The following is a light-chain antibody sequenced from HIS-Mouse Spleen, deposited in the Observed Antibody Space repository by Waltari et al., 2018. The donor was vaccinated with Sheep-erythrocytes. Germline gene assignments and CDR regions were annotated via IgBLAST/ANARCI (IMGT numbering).Light chain of an antibody. J-gene: IGLJ3*02. V-gene: IGLV2-11*01. Sequence: QSALTQPRSVSGSPGQSVTISCTGTSSDVGGYNYVSWYQQHPGKAPKLMIYDVSKRSSGVPYRFSGSKSGNTASLTISGLQAEDEADYYCCSYAGSYTLVFGGGTKLTVL. CDR2: DVS. CDR1: SSDVGGYNY. CDR3: CSYAGSYTLV.